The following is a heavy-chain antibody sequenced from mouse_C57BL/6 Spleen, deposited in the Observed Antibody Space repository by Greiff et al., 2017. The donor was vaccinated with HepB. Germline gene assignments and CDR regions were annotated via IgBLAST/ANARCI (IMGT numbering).Heavy chain of an antibody. D-gene: IGHD1-1*01. CDR3: AKNLPYYYGTSYEGKGYFDV. CDR1: GFSLTSYG. Sequence: QVQLKQSGPGLVQPSQSLSITCTVSGFSLTSYGVHWVRQSPGKGLEWLGVVWRGGSTDYNAAFMSRLSITKDNSTSQVFFKMNSLQADDTAIYYCAKNLPYYYGTSYEGKGYFDVWGTGTTVTVSS. J-gene: IGHJ1*03. V-gene: IGHV2-5*01. CDR2: VWRGGST.